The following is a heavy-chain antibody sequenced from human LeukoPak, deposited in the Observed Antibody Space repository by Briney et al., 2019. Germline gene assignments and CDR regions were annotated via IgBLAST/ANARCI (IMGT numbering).Heavy chain of an antibody. CDR3: AREVRFLERRNYYFDY. CDR2: INHSGST. J-gene: IGHJ4*02. D-gene: IGHD3-3*01. CDR1: GGSFSGYY. Sequence: PSETLSLTCAVYGGSFSGYYWSWIRQPPGKGLKWIGEINHSGSTNYNPSLKSRVTISVDTSKNQFSLKLSSVTAADTAVYYCAREVRFLERRNYYFDYWGQGTLVTVSS. V-gene: IGHV4-34*01.